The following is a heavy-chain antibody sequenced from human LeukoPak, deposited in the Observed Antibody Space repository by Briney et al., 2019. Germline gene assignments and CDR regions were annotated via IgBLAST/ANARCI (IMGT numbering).Heavy chain of an antibody. CDR3: AAEGRPHNGIFDH. J-gene: IGHJ4*02. Sequence: PSETLSLTCTVSGGSISSSSDYWGWIRQPPGKGLEWIGSIHYSGSSYYNASLKSRVTIFIDTSKNQFSLKLTSVTAADTAVYYCAAEGRPHNGIFDHWGQGSLVTVSS. D-gene: IGHD1-26*01. CDR1: GGSISSSSDY. CDR2: IHYSGSS. V-gene: IGHV4-39*01.